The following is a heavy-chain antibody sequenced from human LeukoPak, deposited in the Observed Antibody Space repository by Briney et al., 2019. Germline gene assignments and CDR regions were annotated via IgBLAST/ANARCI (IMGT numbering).Heavy chain of an antibody. D-gene: IGHD3-22*01. Sequence: SQTLSLTCTVSGGSISSGSYYWSWIRQPAGKGLEWIGRIYTSGSTNYNPSLKSRVTISVDTSKNQFSLKLSSVTAADTAVYYCARDVVVAYYYYMDVWSKGTTVTVSS. CDR1: GGSISSGSYY. CDR3: ARDVVVAYYYYMDV. V-gene: IGHV4-61*02. J-gene: IGHJ6*03. CDR2: IYTSGST.